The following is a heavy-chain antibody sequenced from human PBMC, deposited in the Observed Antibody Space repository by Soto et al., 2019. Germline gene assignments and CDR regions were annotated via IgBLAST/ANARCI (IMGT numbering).Heavy chain of an antibody. CDR1: GGSISSDDYY. J-gene: IGHJ4*02. D-gene: IGHD5-12*01. V-gene: IGHV4-30-4*01. CDR3: VREGPNLSPHGYIMAAGHFDS. CDR2: IFYSGNT. Sequence: QVQLQESGPGLVKPSQTLSLTCTVSGGSISSDDYYWSWIRQTPGRGLEWIGFIFYSGNTYYNPSLTTRTSTSVDTSKNQFSLKLTSVTATDTAVYYCVREGPNLSPHGYIMAAGHFDSWGQGALVTVSS.